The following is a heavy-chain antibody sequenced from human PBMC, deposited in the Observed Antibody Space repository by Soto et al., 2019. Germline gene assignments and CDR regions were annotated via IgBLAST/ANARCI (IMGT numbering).Heavy chain of an antibody. J-gene: IGHJ5*01. CDR3: ARDRGIDNWFDS. CDR1: GDSVSSNSAA. D-gene: IGHD6-13*01. V-gene: IGHV6-1*01. CDR2: TYYRSKWYN. Sequence: SQTLSLTCAISGDSVSSNSAAWNWIRQSPSRGLEWLGRTYYRSKWYNDYAVSVKSRITINPDTSKNQFSLQLNSVTAADTALYYCARDRGIDNWFDSWGQGTLVTVSS.